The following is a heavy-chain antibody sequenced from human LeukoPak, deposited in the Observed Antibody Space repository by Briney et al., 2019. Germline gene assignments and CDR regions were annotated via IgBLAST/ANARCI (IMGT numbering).Heavy chain of an antibody. CDR2: ISTQTGNT. V-gene: IGHV1-18*01. CDR1: GYSLTSYG. Sequence: ASVTVSCKASGYSLTSYGINWMRQAPGQGLEWLGWISTQTGNTDFAQKVQGRLTLTTDRSTNTAYMELRSLTSDDTAVYYCARGAYGDYWGQGTMVTVSS. CDR3: ARGAYGDY. D-gene: IGHD4-17*01. J-gene: IGHJ4*02.